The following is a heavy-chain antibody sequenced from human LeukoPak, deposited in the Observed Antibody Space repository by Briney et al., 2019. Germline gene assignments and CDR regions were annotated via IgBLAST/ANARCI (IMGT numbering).Heavy chain of an antibody. Sequence: SVKVSCKASGGTFSSYAISWVRQATGQGLEWMGRIIPIFGTANYAQKFQGRVTITTDESTSTAYMELSSLRSEDTAVYYCARDQVRSNIVVVPAAMAYWGQGTLVTVSS. CDR1: GGTFSSYA. D-gene: IGHD2-2*01. CDR2: IIPIFGTA. CDR3: ARDQVRSNIVVVPAAMAY. V-gene: IGHV1-69*05. J-gene: IGHJ4*02.